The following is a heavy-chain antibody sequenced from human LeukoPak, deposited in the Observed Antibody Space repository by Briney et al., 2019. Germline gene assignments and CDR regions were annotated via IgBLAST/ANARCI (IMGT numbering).Heavy chain of an antibody. D-gene: IGHD6-19*01. CDR3: AKEGGYSSGWYWFDY. V-gene: IGHV3-7*03. CDR1: GFTFSSYW. Sequence: GGSLRLSCAASGFTFSSYWMSWVRQAPGKGLEWVANIKQDESEKYYVDSVKDRFTISRDNAKNSLYLQMNSLRAEDMALYYCAKEGGYSSGWYWFDYWGQGTLVTVSS. J-gene: IGHJ4*02. CDR2: IKQDESEK.